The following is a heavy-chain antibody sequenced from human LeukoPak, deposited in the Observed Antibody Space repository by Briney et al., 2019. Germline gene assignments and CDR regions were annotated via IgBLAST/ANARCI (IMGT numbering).Heavy chain of an antibody. CDR1: GFTVSSNY. V-gene: IGHV3-66*01. CDR3: AKALYGDYGRFDY. Sequence: PGGSLRLSCAASGFTVSSNYMSWVRQAPGKGLEWVSIIYSDGSTYYADSVKGRFTISRDNSKNTLYLQMNSLRAEDTAVYYCAKALYGDYGRFDYWGQGTLVTVSS. CDR2: IYSDGST. D-gene: IGHD4-17*01. J-gene: IGHJ4*02.